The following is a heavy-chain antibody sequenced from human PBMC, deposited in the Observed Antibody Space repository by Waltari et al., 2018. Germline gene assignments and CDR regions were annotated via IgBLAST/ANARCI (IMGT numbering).Heavy chain of an antibody. CDR1: GGSISSYY. Sequence: QVQLQESGPGLVKPSETLSLTCTVSGGSISSYYWSWIRQPPGKGLEWIGYIDYSGSTTYNPSLKSRVTISVDTSKNQFSLKLSSVTAADTAVYYCAREPLYSSGFDYWGQGTLVTVSS. V-gene: IGHV4-59*01. CDR2: IDYSGST. J-gene: IGHJ4*02. CDR3: AREPLYSSGFDY. D-gene: IGHD6-19*01.